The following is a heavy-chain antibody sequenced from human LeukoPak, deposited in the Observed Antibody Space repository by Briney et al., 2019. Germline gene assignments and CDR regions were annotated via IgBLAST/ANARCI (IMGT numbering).Heavy chain of an antibody. D-gene: IGHD2-2*01. CDR2: INTDGSST. CDR1: GFTFSSYW. V-gene: IGHV3-74*01. J-gene: IGHJ6*03. Sequence: GGSLRLSCAASGFTFSSYWMHWVRQAPGKGLVWVSRINTDGSSTSYADSVKGRFTISRDNAKNTLYLQMNSLRAEDTAVYYCARAAVPAAWYYYYYYMDVWGKGTTVTVSS. CDR3: ARAAVPAAWYYYYYYMDV.